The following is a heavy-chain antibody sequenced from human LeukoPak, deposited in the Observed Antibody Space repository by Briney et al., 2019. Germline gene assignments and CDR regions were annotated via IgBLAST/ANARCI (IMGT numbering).Heavy chain of an antibody. D-gene: IGHD2-2*01. CDR2: IYTSGST. CDR3: ARDRDCSSTSCYPGAFDI. CDR1: GGSISSGSYY. V-gene: IGHV4-61*02. J-gene: IGHJ3*02. Sequence: SQTLSLTCTVSGGSISSGSYYWSRIRQPAGKGLEWIGRIYTSGSTNYNPSLKSRVTISVDTSKNQFSLKLSSVTAADTAVYYCARDRDCSSTSCYPGAFDIWGQGTMVTVSS.